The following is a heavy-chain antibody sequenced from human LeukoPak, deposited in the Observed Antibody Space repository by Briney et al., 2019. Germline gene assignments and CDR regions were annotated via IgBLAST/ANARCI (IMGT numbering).Heavy chain of an antibody. CDR3: AELGITMIGGV. J-gene: IGHJ6*04. CDR2: INQDESSK. Sequence: GGSLRLSCAASGFTFSSYWMGWVRQAPGKGLAWVANINQDESSKYYEDSVKGRFTISRDNADNSLYLQMNSLGAEDTAVYYCAELGITMIGGVWGKGTTVTISS. V-gene: IGHV3-7*01. D-gene: IGHD3-10*02. CDR1: GFTFSSYW.